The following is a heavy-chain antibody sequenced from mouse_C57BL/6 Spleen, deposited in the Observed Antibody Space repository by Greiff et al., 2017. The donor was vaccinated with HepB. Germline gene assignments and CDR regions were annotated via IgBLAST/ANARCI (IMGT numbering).Heavy chain of an antibody. J-gene: IGHJ3*01. CDR1: GFTFSDYG. CDR2: ISSGSSTI. CDR3: ARREGAY. Sequence: EVQGVESGGGLVKPGGSLKLSCAASGFTFSDYGMHWVRQAPEKGLEWVAYISSGSSTIYYADTVKGRFTISRDNAKNTLFLQMTSLRSEDTAMYYCARREGAYWGQGTLVTVSA. V-gene: IGHV5-17*01.